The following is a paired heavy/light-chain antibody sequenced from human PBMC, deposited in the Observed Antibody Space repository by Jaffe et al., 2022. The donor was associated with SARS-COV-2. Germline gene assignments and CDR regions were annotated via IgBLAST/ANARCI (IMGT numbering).Heavy chain of an antibody. CDR1: GFTISSDY. CDR3: ARALYYFDY. J-gene: IGHJ4*02. V-gene: IGHV3-53*01. Sequence: EVQLVESGGGLIQPGGSLRLSCAASGFTISSDYMGWVRQAPGKGLECVSVIYSGGNTYYADSVKGRFTISRDSSKNTLYLQMNSLRAEDTAVYFCARALYYFDYWGQGTLVFVSS. CDR2: IYSGGNT.
Light chain of an antibody. V-gene: IGKV1-12*01. Sequence: DIQMTQSPSSVSASVGDTVTLTCRASQDISSSLAWYQQKPGKAPELLIYAATNLQSGVPSRFSGSGSGTDFTLTISSLQPEDFATYFCQQADSFPWTFGQGTKVEIK. J-gene: IGKJ1*01. CDR2: AAT. CDR3: QQADSFPWT. CDR1: QDISSS.